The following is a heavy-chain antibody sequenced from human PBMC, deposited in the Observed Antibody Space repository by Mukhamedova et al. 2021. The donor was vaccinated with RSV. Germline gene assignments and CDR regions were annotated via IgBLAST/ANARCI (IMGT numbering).Heavy chain of an antibody. CDR3: ARGYSGYSYGYRGAFDI. Sequence: GSTSYAQKFQGRVTMTGDTSTSTVYMELSSLRSEDTAVYYCARGYSGYSYGYRGAFDIWGQGTMVTVSS. J-gene: IGHJ3*02. CDR2: GST. D-gene: IGHD5-18*01. V-gene: IGHV1-46*01.